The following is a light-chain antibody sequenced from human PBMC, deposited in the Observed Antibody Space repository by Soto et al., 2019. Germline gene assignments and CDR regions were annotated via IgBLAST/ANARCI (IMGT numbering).Light chain of an antibody. CDR1: NSDVGSHNF. V-gene: IGLV2-23*01. Sequence: QSVLTQPASVSGSPGQSITISCTGTNSDVGSHNFVSWYQQYPGKAPKLLIYEASKRPSGLSNRFSGSKSGNTASLTISGLQAEDEAYYYCFSLTNGATWVFGGGTKLTVL. J-gene: IGLJ3*02. CDR2: EAS. CDR3: FSLTNGATWV.